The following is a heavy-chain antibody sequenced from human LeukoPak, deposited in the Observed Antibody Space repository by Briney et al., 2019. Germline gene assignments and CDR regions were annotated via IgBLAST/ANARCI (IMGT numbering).Heavy chain of an antibody. CDR2: ISYSSMTI. CDR3: ARSGVGPTPYYYNGMDV. V-gene: IGHV3-11*04. J-gene: IGHJ6*02. Sequence: GGSLRLSCAASGFTFSDAWMSWVRQAPGKGLEWVSYISYSSMTIYYADSVKGRFTVSRDNAKNSLYVQMNSLRDEDTAVYYCARSGVGPTPYYYNGMDVWGQGTTVTVSS. D-gene: IGHD1-26*01. CDR1: GFTFSDAW.